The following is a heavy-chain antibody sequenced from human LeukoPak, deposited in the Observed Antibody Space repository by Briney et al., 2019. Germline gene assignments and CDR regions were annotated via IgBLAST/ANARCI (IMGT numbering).Heavy chain of an antibody. D-gene: IGHD3-22*01. CDR1: GFTFNRYR. V-gene: IGHV3-30*04. Sequence: GGSLRLSCAASGFTFNRYRLHWVRQAPGKGLEWVAVISYDGRYQFCADSVKGRFTVSRDNSKNTLSLQVNSLRAEDTAVYHCARMMTDFDGSGHDIQRGAFDIWGQGTMVTVS. J-gene: IGHJ3*02. CDR3: ARMMTDFDGSGHDIQRGAFDI. CDR2: ISYDGRYQ.